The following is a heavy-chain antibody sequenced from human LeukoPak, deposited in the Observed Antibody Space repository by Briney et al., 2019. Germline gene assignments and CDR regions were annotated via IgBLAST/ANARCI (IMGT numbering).Heavy chain of an antibody. D-gene: IGHD2-15*01. V-gene: IGHV1-69*05. Sequence: ASVKVSCKASRDTFDSYSISWLRQAPGQGLEWMGGTIPMFGSANYAQKFQGRVTITTDQTTTTAYTELSSLSSEDTAVYYCARVGRSRGSLPNSYYYMDVWGKGTTVTVSS. CDR3: ARVGRSRGSLPNSYYYMDV. J-gene: IGHJ6*03. CDR2: TIPMFGSA. CDR1: RDTFDSYS.